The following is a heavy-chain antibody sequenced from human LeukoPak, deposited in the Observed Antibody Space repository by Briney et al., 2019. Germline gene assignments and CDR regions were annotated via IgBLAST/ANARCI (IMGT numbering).Heavy chain of an antibody. J-gene: IGHJ3*02. CDR2: IWYDGSNK. CDR3: ARGLDFWSDFDI. Sequence: GGSLRLSCAASGFTFSSYGMHWVRQAPGKGLEWVAVIWYDGSNKYYADSVKGRFTISRDNSKNTLYLQMNSLRAEDTAVYYCARGLDFWSDFDIWGQGTMVTVSS. V-gene: IGHV3-33*01. D-gene: IGHD3-3*01. CDR1: GFTFSSYG.